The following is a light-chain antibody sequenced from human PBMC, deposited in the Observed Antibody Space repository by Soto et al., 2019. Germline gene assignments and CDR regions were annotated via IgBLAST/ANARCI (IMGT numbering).Light chain of an antibody. CDR1: QSIGRS. CDR2: AAS. J-gene: IGKJ1*01. V-gene: IGKV1-5*03. Sequence: DIQMTQSPSTLSASVGDRVTITCRASQSIGRSLDGHQQKPGKAPKLLIYAASALESGVPSRFSGSGSETEFTITMSSLQSDDFATYYCKQYNYYWTCGQGTKVEI. CDR3: KQYNYYWT.